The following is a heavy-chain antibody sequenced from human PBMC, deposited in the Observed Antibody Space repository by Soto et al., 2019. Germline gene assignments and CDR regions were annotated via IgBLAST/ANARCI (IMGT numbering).Heavy chain of an antibody. CDR1: GFTVSSNY. D-gene: IGHD3-22*01. V-gene: IGHV3-53*01. J-gene: IGHJ3*02. CDR2: IYSGGST. Sequence: EVQLVESGGGLIQPGGSLRLSCAASGFTVSSNYMSWVRQAPGKGLEWVSVIYSGGSTYYADSVKGRFTISRDNSKNTLYLQMNSLRAEDTAVYYCARNYDSTAGGAFDIWGQGTMVTVPS. CDR3: ARNYDSTAGGAFDI.